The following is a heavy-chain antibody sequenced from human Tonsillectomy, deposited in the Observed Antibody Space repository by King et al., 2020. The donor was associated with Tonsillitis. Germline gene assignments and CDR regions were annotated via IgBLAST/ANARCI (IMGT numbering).Heavy chain of an antibody. J-gene: IGHJ3*02. CDR1: GGTFSSYA. V-gene: IGHV1-69*06. CDR2: IIPIFGTA. D-gene: IGHD5-18*01. Sequence: QLVQSGAEVKKPGSSVKVSCKASGGTFSSYAISWVRQAPGQGLEWMGGIIPIFGTANYAQKFQGRVTITADKSTSTAYMELSSLRSEDTAVYYCAGGYSYGTTAHGQSAFDIWGQGTMVTVSS. CDR3: AGGYSYGTTAHGQSAFDI.